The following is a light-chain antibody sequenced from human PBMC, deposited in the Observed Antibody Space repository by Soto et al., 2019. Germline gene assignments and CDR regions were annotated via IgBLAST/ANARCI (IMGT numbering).Light chain of an antibody. CDR2: GAS. CDR1: QSVSSSY. Sequence: EIVLTQSSGTLSLSPGERATLSCRASQSVSSSYLAWYQQKPGQAPRLLIYGASSRATGIPDRFSGSGSGTDFTLTISRLEPVDFAVYYCQQYGSSPLTFGGGTKVEIK. J-gene: IGKJ4*01. CDR3: QQYGSSPLT. V-gene: IGKV3-20*01.